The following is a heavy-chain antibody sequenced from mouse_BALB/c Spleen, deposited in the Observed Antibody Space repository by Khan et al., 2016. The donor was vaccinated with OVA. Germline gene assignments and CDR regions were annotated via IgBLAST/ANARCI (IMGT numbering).Heavy chain of an antibody. D-gene: IGHD2-3*01. V-gene: IGHV1-81*01. Sequence: QVQLQQSGPELVKPGASVKMSCKASGSTFTYYVITWVKPSTGQGLEWIGEIYPGSANAYYTERFKGKATLTADKSSNSTHMQLSSLTAEDSAVYFCARGDGYYVYFDYWGQGTTLTVSS. CDR2: IYPGSANA. CDR1: GSTFTYYV. CDR3: ARGDGYYVYFDY. J-gene: IGHJ2*01.